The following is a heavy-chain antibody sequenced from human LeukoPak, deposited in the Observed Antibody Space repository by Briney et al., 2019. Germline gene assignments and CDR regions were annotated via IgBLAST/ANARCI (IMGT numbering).Heavy chain of an antibody. V-gene: IGHV4-34*01. CDR2: INHSGST. D-gene: IGHD5-18*01. CDR1: SGSFSGYY. Sequence: SETLSLTCAVYSGSFSGYYWSWIRQPPGKGLEWIGEINHSGSTNYNPSLKSRVTISVDTSKNQFSLKLSSVTAADTAVYYCAREYSYGSSYYFDYWGQGTLVTVSS. J-gene: IGHJ4*02. CDR3: AREYSYGSSYYFDY.